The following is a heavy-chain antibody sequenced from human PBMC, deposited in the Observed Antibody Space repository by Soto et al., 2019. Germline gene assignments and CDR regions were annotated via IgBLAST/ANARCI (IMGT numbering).Heavy chain of an antibody. CDR1: GGSISSGGYY. D-gene: IGHD4-17*01. Sequence: PSETLSLTCTVSGGSISSGGYYWSWIRQHPGKGLEWIGYIYYSGSTYYNPSLKSRVTISVDTSKNQFSLKLSSVTAADTAVYYCVRGADGDPPDYWGQGTLVTVSS. CDR3: VRGADGDPPDY. CDR2: IYYSGST. J-gene: IGHJ4*02. V-gene: IGHV4-31*03.